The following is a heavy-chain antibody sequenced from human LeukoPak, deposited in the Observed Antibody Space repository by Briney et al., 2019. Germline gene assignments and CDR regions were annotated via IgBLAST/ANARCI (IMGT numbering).Heavy chain of an antibody. CDR1: GFTFSSYG. V-gene: IGHV3-21*01. CDR3: ARQGWYYYDSSGYYYWDYDY. J-gene: IGHJ4*02. D-gene: IGHD3-22*01. CDR2: ISSSSSYI. Sequence: PGGSLRLSCAASGFTFSSYGMNWVRQAPGKGLEWVSSISSSSSYIYYADSVKGRFTISRDNAKNSLYLQMNSLRAEDTAVYYCARQGWYYYDSSGYYYWDYDYWGQGTLVTVSS.